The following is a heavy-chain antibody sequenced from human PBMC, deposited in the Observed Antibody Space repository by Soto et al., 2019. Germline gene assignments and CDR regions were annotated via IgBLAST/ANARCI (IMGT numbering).Heavy chain of an antibody. CDR2: INPSGGST. D-gene: IGHD6-13*01. J-gene: IGHJ1*01. CDR3: ASVWYSSSWHEYFQH. CDR1: GYTFTSYY. V-gene: IGHV1-46*03. Sequence: ASVKVSCKASGYTFTSYYMHWVRQAPGQGLEWMGIINPSGGSTSYAQKFQGRVTMTRDTSTSTVYMELSSLRSEDTAVYYCASVWYSSSWHEYFQHLGQGTLVTVSS.